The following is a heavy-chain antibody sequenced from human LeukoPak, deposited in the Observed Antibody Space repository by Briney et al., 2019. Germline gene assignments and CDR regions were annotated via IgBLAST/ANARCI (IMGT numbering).Heavy chain of an antibody. CDR3: AKDADTATIIYWYFDL. J-gene: IGHJ2*01. CDR2: IKQDGSDK. Sequence: GGSLRLSCAASGFTFSTYWMSWVRQAPGKGLEWVANIKQDGSDKYYVDSVKGRFTISRDNAKNSLYLQMNSLRAEDTAVYYCAKDADTATIIYWYFDLWGRGTLVTVSS. CDR1: GFTFSTYW. D-gene: IGHD5-18*01. V-gene: IGHV3-7*01.